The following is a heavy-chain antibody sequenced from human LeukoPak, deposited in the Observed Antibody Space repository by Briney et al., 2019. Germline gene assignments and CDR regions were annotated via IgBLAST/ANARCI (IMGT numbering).Heavy chain of an antibody. V-gene: IGHV1-69*04. Sequence: GASVKVSCKASGGTFSSYAISWVRQAPGQGLEWMGRIIPILGIANYTQKFQGRVTITADKSTSTAYMELSSLRSEDTAVYYCARDGTYYYDSSGHGDYWGQGTLVTVSS. CDR1: GGTFSSYA. J-gene: IGHJ4*02. D-gene: IGHD3-22*01. CDR3: ARDGTYYYDSSGHGDY. CDR2: IIPILGIA.